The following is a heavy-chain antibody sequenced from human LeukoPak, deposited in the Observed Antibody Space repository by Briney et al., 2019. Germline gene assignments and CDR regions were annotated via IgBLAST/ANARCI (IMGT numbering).Heavy chain of an antibody. Sequence: GASVKVSCKASGYTFTGYYMHWVRQAPGQGLEWMGGIIPIFGTANYAQKFQGRVTIIADKSTSTAYMELSSLRSEDTAVYYCARDRNPGEINIMDVWGKGTTVTVSS. J-gene: IGHJ6*04. CDR3: ARDRNPGEINIMDV. V-gene: IGHV1-69*06. D-gene: IGHD3-10*01. CDR2: IIPIFGTA. CDR1: GYTFTGYY.